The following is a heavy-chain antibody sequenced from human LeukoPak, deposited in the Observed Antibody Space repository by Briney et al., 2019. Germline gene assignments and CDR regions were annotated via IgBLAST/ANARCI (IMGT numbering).Heavy chain of an antibody. V-gene: IGHV1-18*01. CDR2: ISGYNGNT. CDR1: GYTFTSYG. J-gene: IGHJ4*02. D-gene: IGHD3-9*01. CDR3: ARGDGVRYFDWSPYYFDY. Sequence: ASVKVSCKASGYTFTSYGISWVRQAPGQGLEWMGWISGYNGNTNYAQKFQGRVTMTTETSTTTAYMELRSLRSDDTAVYYCARGDGVRYFDWSPYYFDYWGQGTLVTVSS.